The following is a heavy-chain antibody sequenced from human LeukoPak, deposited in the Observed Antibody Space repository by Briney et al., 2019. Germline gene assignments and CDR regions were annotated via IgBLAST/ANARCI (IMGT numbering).Heavy chain of an antibody. CDR1: GGSISSHY. V-gene: IGHV4-59*11. D-gene: IGHD3/OR15-3a*01. CDR2: MYYSGST. Sequence: PSETLFLTCTVSGGSISSHYWSWIRQPPGKGLEWIGYMYYSGSTKYNSSLKSRVTISVDTSKNQFSLKLSSVTAADTAVYYCARNGAVDWDAEYAFDTWGQGAWVTVSS. J-gene: IGHJ3*02. CDR3: ARNGAVDWDAEYAFDT.